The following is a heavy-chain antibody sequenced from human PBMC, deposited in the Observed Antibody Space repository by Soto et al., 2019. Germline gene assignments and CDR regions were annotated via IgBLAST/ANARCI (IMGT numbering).Heavy chain of an antibody. CDR1: GASISSSSYY. D-gene: IGHD4-17*01. J-gene: IGHJ6*02. V-gene: IGHV4-39*01. CDR2: IYYSGST. Sequence: QVQMQESGPGQVKPPESLSLTCNVAGASISSSSYYWVWIRQSPGQGLEWIGTIYYSGSTYYNQSLKSRVTMFLDTAKNQFSLNVSSVTAAYSGIYYCARDTVIRYRYYGMDVWGQGATVSVSS. CDR3: ARDTVIRYRYYGMDV.